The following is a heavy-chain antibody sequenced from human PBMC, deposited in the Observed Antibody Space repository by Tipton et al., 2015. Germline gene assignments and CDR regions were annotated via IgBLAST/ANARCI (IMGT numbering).Heavy chain of an antibody. Sequence: SLRLSCTASGFTLSTHGMYWVRQAPGKGLEWVASIRHDGSSKYYTDSVKGRFTISKVDSKNMLYLQMNSLRAEDAAVYYCARWSGTYPEYYIDYWGQGTVVTVSS. J-gene: IGHJ4*02. V-gene: IGHV3-33*01. CDR1: GFTLSTHG. D-gene: IGHD1-26*01. CDR3: ARWSGTYPEYYIDY. CDR2: IRHDGSSK.